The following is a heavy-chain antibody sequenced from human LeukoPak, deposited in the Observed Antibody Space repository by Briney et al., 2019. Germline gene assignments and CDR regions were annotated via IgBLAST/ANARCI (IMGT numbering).Heavy chain of an antibody. D-gene: IGHD1-26*01. V-gene: IGHV4-59*01. Sequence: SETLSLTCAVYGGSFSGYYWSWIRQFPGKGLEWIGYIYYSGSTNYNPSLKSRVTMSLYTSKNQFSLKLSSVTAADTALYYCARDLFVGAAQIWGQGTLVTVSS. CDR3: ARDLFVGAAQI. J-gene: IGHJ4*02. CDR1: GGSFSGYY. CDR2: IYYSGST.